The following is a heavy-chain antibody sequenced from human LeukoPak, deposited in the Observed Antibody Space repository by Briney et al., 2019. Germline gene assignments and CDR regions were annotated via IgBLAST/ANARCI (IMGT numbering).Heavy chain of an antibody. CDR1: GGSISSSSYY. V-gene: IGHV4-39*07. Sequence: KPSETLSLTCTVSGGSISSSSYYWGWIRQPPGKGLEWIGSIYYSGSTYYNPSLKSRVTISVDTSKNQFSLKLSSVTAADTAVYYCARGSEESGYSSGWYPYYYYYYMDVWGKGTTVTISS. D-gene: IGHD6-19*01. CDR3: ARGSEESGYSSGWYPYYYYYYMDV. CDR2: IYYSGST. J-gene: IGHJ6*03.